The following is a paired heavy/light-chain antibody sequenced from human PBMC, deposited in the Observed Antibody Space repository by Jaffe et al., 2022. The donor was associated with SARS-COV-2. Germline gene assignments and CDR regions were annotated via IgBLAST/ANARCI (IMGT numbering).Heavy chain of an antibody. V-gene: IGHV3-30*18. CDR1: GFTFSSHA. CDR3: AKDVGYFRYGMDV. Sequence: QVQLVESGGGVVQPGRSLRLSCAASGFTFSSHAMYWVRQAPGKGLEWVAVSSYDGSHKYYADSVKGRFTISRDNSKNTLYLQMNSLRAEDTALYYCAKDVGYFRYGMDVWGQGTTVTVSS. D-gene: IGHD6-13*01. J-gene: IGHJ6*02. CDR2: SSYDGSHK.
Light chain of an antibody. J-gene: IGLJ2*01. V-gene: IGLV2-14*01. CDR2: DVS. CDR3: SSYTSGTTVV. Sequence: QSALTQPASVSGSPGQSITISCTGTSSDVGGFNYVSWYQQHPGKAPKLMIYDVSNRPSGVSNRFSGSKSGNTASLTISGLQAEDEADYYCSSYTSGTTVVFGGGTELTVL. CDR1: SSDVGGFNY.